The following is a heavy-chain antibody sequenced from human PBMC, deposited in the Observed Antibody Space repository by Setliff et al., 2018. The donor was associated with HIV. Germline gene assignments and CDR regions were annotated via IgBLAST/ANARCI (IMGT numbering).Heavy chain of an antibody. J-gene: IGHJ6*02. CDR2: IYTSGST. CDR1: GGSISNYY. D-gene: IGHD3-3*01. CDR3: ARIFGDQGYYYGMDV. Sequence: SETLSLTCTVSGGSISNYYWSWIRQPAGKGLEWIGRIYTSGSTNYNPSLKSRVTMSVDTSKNQFSLKLSSVIAADTAVYYCARIFGDQGYYYGMDVWGQGTTVTVSS. V-gene: IGHV4-4*07.